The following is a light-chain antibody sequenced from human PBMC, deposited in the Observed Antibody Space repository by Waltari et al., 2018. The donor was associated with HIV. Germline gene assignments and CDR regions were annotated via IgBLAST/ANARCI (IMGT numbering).Light chain of an antibody. CDR2: GAS. CDR1: QSISSSY. Sequence: EIVLTQSPGPLSLSPGERATLSCRASQSISSSYLSWYQQKPGQAPRLLIYGASSRATGIPDRFSGSGSGTDFTLTISRLEPEDFAVYFCQQYGSSPPTFGQGTNLEIK. J-gene: IGKJ2*01. V-gene: IGKV3-20*01. CDR3: QQYGSSPPT.